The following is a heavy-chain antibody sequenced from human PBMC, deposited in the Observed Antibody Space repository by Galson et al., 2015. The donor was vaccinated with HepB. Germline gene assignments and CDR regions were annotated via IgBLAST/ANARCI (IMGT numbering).Heavy chain of an antibody. CDR1: GFTFSNYA. CDR2: ISGSGGTT. Sequence: SLRLSCAAPGFTFSNYAMSWVRQAPGEGLEWVSAISGSGGTTYYADSVKGRFTISRDNSRNTLSLQMNSLRAEDTAVYFCAKDSYEVRPYGVDVWGQGSTVTVSS. D-gene: IGHD3-3*01. CDR3: AKDSYEVRPYGVDV. J-gene: IGHJ6*02. V-gene: IGHV3-23*01.